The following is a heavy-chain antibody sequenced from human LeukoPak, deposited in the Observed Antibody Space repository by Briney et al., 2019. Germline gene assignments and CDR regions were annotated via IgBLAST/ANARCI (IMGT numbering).Heavy chain of an antibody. CDR2: IYGGGYT. CDR3: ARGFTMIVD. CDR1: GGSISNYY. D-gene: IGHD3-22*01. Sequence: SGTLSLTCTVSGGSISNYYWSWIRQPAGKGLEWIGRIYGGGYTNSNPSLKSRLTMSVDTSNNHFSLKLSSVTAADTAVYYCARGFTMIVDWGQGTLVTVSS. J-gene: IGHJ4*02. V-gene: IGHV4-4*07.